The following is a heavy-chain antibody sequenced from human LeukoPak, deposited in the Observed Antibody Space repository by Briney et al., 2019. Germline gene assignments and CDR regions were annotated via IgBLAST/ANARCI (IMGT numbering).Heavy chain of an antibody. V-gene: IGHV4-34*01. CDR2: INHSGST. J-gene: IGHJ4*02. D-gene: IGHD6-13*01. Sequence: PSETLSLTCAVYGGSFSGYYWSWIRQPPGKGLEWIGEINHSGSTNYNPSLKSRVTISVDTSKNQFSLKLSSVTAADTAVYYCASVTVSYSSSHPLDYWGQGTLVTVSS. CDR3: ASVTVSYSSSHPLDY. CDR1: GGSFSGYY.